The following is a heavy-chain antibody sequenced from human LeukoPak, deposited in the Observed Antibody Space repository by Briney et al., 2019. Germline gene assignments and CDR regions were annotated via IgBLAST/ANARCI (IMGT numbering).Heavy chain of an antibody. J-gene: IGHJ6*03. D-gene: IGHD3-22*01. Sequence: ASVKVSCKASGYTFTTYDINWVRQAPGQGLEWMGWISPYKGNTYYAQNLQGRVTMTTDTPTSTAHMELRSLRSDDTAVYYCARGPGGRSGYYPLEDNYYYYYMDVWGKGTTVTVSS. CDR3: ARGPGGRSGYYPLEDNYYYYYMDV. CDR1: GYTFTTYD. CDR2: ISPYKGNT. V-gene: IGHV1-18*01.